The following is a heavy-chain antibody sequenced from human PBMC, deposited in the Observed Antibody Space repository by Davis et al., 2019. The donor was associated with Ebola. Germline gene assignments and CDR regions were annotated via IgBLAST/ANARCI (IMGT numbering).Heavy chain of an antibody. V-gene: IGHV1-18*01. CDR3: ARAGRDYGDCNFDY. CDR1: GYTFTSYG. Sequence: ASVQVSCKASGYTFTSYGISWVRQAPGQGLEWMGWISAYNGNTNYPQKLQGRVTMTTDTSTSTAYMELRSLRSDDTAVYYCARAGRDYGDCNFDYWGQGTLVTVSS. J-gene: IGHJ4*02. CDR2: ISAYNGNT. D-gene: IGHD4-17*01.